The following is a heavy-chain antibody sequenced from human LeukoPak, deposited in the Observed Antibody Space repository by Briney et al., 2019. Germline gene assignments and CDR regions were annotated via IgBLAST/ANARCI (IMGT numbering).Heavy chain of an antibody. D-gene: IGHD3-3*01. V-gene: IGHV1-46*01. CDR2: INPSGGST. Sequence: GASVKVSCKASGYTFTSYYMHWVRQAPGQGLEWMGIINPSGGSTSYAQKFQGRVTMTRDTSTSTVYMELSSLRSEDTAVYYCARGRTYHDFWSGYSFDYWGQGTLVTVSS. CDR1: GYTFTSYY. J-gene: IGHJ4*02. CDR3: ARGRTYHDFWSGYSFDY.